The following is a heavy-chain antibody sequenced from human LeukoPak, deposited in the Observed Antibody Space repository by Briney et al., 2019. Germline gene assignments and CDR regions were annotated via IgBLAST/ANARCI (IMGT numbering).Heavy chain of an antibody. V-gene: IGHV1-69*05. CDR3: ARGTDTAMVTPFDY. Sequence: SVKVSCKASGGTFSSYAISWVRQAPGQGLEWMGRMIPIFGTANYAQKFQGRVTITTDESTSTAYMGLSSLRSEDTAVYYCARGTDTAMVTPFDYWGQGTLVTVSS. CDR2: MIPIFGTA. CDR1: GGTFSSYA. J-gene: IGHJ4*02. D-gene: IGHD5-18*01.